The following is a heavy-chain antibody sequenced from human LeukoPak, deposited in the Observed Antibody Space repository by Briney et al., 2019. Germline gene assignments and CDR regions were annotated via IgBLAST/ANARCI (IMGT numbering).Heavy chain of an antibody. CDR1: GYTFTSYG. CDR3: ARGEKRYDSIEDWFDP. D-gene: IGHD3-22*01. J-gene: IGHJ5*02. V-gene: IGHV1-18*01. Sequence: GASVKVSCKASGYTFTSYGISWVRQAPGQGLEWMGWISAYNGNTNYAQKLQGRVTMTTDTSTSTAYMELRSLRSGDTAVYYCARGEKRYDSIEDWFDPWGQGTLVTVSS. CDR2: ISAYNGNT.